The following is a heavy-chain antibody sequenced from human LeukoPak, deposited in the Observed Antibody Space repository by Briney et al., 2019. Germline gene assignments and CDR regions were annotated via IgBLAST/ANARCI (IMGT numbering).Heavy chain of an antibody. D-gene: IGHD3-22*01. CDR2: ISYDGSNK. V-gene: IGHV3-30*18. CDR3: AKSDYYDSPNQFDY. Sequence: PGRSLRLSCAASGFTFSSYGMHWVRQAPGKGLEWVAVISYDGSNKYYADSVKGRFTISRDNSKNTLYLQMNSLRAEDTAVYYCAKSDYYDSPNQFDYWGQGTLVTVSS. J-gene: IGHJ4*02. CDR1: GFTFSSYG.